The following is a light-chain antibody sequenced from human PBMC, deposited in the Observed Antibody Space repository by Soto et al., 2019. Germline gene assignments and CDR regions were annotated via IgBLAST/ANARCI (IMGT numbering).Light chain of an antibody. CDR3: QTWGTGIHVV. CDR1: SGHSSYA. V-gene: IGLV4-69*01. J-gene: IGLJ2*01. Sequence: QSVLTQSPSASASLGASVKLTCTLSSGHSSYAIAWHQQQPEKGPRYLMKLNSDGSHSKGDGIPDRFSGSSSGAERYLTISSLQSEDEADYYCQTWGTGIHVVFGGGTKLNVL. CDR2: LNSDGSH.